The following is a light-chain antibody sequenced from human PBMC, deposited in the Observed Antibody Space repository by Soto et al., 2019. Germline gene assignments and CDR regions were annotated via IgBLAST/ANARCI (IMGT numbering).Light chain of an antibody. V-gene: IGLV1-40*01. Sequence: QSVLTQPPSVSGAPGQRVTISCTGGSSNIGAGYDVHWYQQLPGTAPKLLIYGNSIRPSGVLDRFSGSKSGTSASLAITGLQAEDEADYYCQSYDSSLSGAVFGGGTKLTVL. CDR3: QSYDSSLSGAV. J-gene: IGLJ3*02. CDR1: SSNIGAGYD. CDR2: GNS.